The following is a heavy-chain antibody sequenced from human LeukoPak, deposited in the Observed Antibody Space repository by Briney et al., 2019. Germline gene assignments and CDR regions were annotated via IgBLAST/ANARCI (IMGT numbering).Heavy chain of an antibody. CDR1: GSSITNNY. CDR2: THYTGNT. V-gene: IGHV4-59*13. J-gene: IGHJ5*01. D-gene: IGHD3-10*01. Sequence: KASETLALTCTALGSSITNNYCGWIRQPPGKGFGWSSYTHYTGNTNYNPSLKSRVSISVDMSKNQLSLKLSSVTAADRAVYYCGRRQWQDTMGPWFDPWGQGALVTVST. CDR3: GRRQWQDTMGPWFDP.